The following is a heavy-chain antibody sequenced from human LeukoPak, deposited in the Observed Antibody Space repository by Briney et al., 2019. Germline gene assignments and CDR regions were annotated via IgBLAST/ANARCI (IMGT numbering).Heavy chain of an antibody. J-gene: IGHJ6*03. V-gene: IGHV3-23*01. CDR2: ISADGGST. CDR1: GFTFSNYA. CDR3: AKDGAYTSGHMDV. Sequence: GGSLRLSCAASGFTFSNYAMNWVRQAPGKGLEWVSIISADGGSTYYADSVRGRFTISRDNSRNTLYLQMNSLRAEDTAVYYCAKDGAYTSGHMDVWGKGTTVTVSS. D-gene: IGHD6-19*01.